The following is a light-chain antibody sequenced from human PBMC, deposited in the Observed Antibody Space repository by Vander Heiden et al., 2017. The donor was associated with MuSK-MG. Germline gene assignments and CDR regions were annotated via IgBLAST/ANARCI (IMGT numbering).Light chain of an antibody. CDR1: QDINNY. Sequence: DIQMTQSPSSLSASVGDRVTITCQASQDINNYLNWYHQKPGKAPKLLMDATSNLETGVPSRFSGSGFGTQFTLTITSLQPEDVGTYYCQQQRNLRAFGQGTKVEIK. CDR3: QQQRNLRA. J-gene: IGKJ1*01. V-gene: IGKV1-33*01. CDR2: ATS.